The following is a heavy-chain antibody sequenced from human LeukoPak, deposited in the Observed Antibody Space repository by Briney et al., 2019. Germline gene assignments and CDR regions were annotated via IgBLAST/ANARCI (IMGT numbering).Heavy chain of an antibody. CDR2: INPNSGGT. CDR3: ARDYYDGSGYYMDV. CDR1: GYTFTGYY. Sequence: GASVKVSCKASGYTFTGYYMHWVRQAPGQGLEWMGRINPNSGGTNYAQKFQGRVTMTRDTSISTAYMELSRLRSDDTAVYYCARDYYDGSGYYMDVWGQGTTVTVSS. V-gene: IGHV1-2*06. D-gene: IGHD3-22*01. J-gene: IGHJ6*02.